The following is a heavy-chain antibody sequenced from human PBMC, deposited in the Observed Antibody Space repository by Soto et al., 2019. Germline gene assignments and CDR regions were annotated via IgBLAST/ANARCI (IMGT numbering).Heavy chain of an antibody. CDR1: GGTFSSYA. CDR3: ARGFPLWFDP. J-gene: IGHJ5*02. Sequence: SVKVSCKASGGTFSSYAISWVRQAPGQGLEWMGGIIPIFGTANYAQKFQGRVTITRDTSASAAYMELSSLRSEDTAVYYCARGFPLWFDPWGQGTLVTVSS. V-gene: IGHV1-69*05. CDR2: IIPIFGTA. D-gene: IGHD3-16*02.